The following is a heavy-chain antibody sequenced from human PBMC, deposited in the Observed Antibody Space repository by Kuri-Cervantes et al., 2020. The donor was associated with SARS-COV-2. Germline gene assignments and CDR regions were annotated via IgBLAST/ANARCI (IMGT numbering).Heavy chain of an antibody. CDR3: ARGGNYDFWSGSPPPYYMDV. D-gene: IGHD3-3*01. Sequence: ASVKVSCKASGYTFTSYGISWVRQAPGQGLEWMGWISAYSGNTNYAQKLQGRVTMTTDTSTSTAYMELRSLRSDDTAVYYCARGGNYDFWSGSPPPYYMDVWGKGTTVTVSS. J-gene: IGHJ6*03. CDR2: ISAYSGNT. V-gene: IGHV1-18*01. CDR1: GYTFTSYG.